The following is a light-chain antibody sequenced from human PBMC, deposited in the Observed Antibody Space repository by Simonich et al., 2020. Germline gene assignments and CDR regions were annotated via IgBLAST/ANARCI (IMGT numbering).Light chain of an antibody. V-gene: IGKV4-1*01. CDR3: QQYYSTPLT. CDR2: WAT. CDR1: KGVLYSSNNKNY. J-gene: IGKJ4*01. Sequence: DIVMTQSPDSLAVSLGERATINCKYSKGVLYSSNNKNYLAWYQQKPGQLPKLLIYWATTRESGVPDRFSGSGSGTDFTLTISSLQAEDVAVYYCQQYYSTPLTFGGGTKVEIK.